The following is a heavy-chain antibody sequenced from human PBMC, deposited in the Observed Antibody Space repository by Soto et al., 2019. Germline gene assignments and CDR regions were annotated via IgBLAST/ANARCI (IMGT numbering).Heavy chain of an antibody. CDR3: GMEGSIYYYASIGYYAT. CDR2: INAGNGNT. Sequence: ASVKVSCKASGYTFTSYAMHWVRQAPGQRLEWMGWINAGNGNTKYSQKFQGRVTITRDTSASTAYMELSSRRSEDTAVYYCGMEGSIYYYASIGYYATWGQGTLVTVSS. V-gene: IGHV1-3*01. D-gene: IGHD3-22*01. J-gene: IGHJ5*02. CDR1: GYTFTSYA.